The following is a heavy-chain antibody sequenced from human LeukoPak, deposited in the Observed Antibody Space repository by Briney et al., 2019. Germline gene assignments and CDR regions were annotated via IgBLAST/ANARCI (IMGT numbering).Heavy chain of an antibody. V-gene: IGHV3-7*01. J-gene: IGHJ4*02. Sequence: PGGSLRLSCEVSGFTFSDYWMNWVRQAPGKGLEWVAHINQDGSQKSYVGSVRGRFTISRDNAKNSLYLQMNSLRAEDTAVYYCASRGKLSWFGAVRYWGQGILVTVSS. CDR2: INQDGSQK. CDR1: GFTFSDYW. CDR3: ASRGKLSWFGAVRY. D-gene: IGHD3-10*01.